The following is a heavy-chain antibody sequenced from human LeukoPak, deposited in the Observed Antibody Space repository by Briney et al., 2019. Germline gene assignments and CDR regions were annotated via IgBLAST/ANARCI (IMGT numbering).Heavy chain of an antibody. V-gene: IGHV3-48*02. Sequence: GGSLRLSCVASGFTFSDYSMNWVRQAPGKGLEWLSYIRNRGEGMYYADSVKGGFTVSRDNAKNSLYLQMNSLRDEDTAVYYCVREDYDIFDWGQGTLVTVSS. J-gene: IGHJ4*02. CDR2: IRNRGEGM. D-gene: IGHD3-9*01. CDR1: GFTFSDYS. CDR3: VREDYDIFD.